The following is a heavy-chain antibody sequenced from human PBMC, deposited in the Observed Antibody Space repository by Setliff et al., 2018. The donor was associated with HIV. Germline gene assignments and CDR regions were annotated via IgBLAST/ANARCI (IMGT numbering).Heavy chain of an antibody. CDR3: ARVARMHPFDS. J-gene: IGHJ5*01. CDR2: ISTSGTT. V-gene: IGHV4-61*09. CDR1: GGSISSGSHF. Sequence: SETLSLTCTVSGGSISSGSHFWGWIRQPAGKGLEWIGHISTSGTTKYNPSLKSRVTISVDTSKKHFSLRLTSVTAADTAVYFCARVARMHPFDSWGRGILVTVSS.